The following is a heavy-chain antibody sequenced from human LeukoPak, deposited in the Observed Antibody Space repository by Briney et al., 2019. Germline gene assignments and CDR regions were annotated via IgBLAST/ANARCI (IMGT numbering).Heavy chain of an antibody. CDR3: ARPGVAGTGSYGMDV. CDR1: GGSISSSSYY. V-gene: IGHV4-39*01. CDR2: IYYSGST. D-gene: IGHD2-15*01. J-gene: IGHJ6*02. Sequence: SETLSLTCTVSGGSISSSSYYWGWIRHPPGRGLEWIGIIYYSGSTYYTPSIKSRLTISVDTSTNQFSLKLSSVTAADTAVYYCARPGVAGTGSYGMDVWGQGTTVTVSS.